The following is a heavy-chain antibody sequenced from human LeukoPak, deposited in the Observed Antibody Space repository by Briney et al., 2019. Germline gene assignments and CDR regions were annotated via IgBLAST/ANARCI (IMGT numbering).Heavy chain of an antibody. J-gene: IGHJ3*01. CDR1: GGSISSSSYY. D-gene: IGHD3-16*01. V-gene: IGHV4-39*01. Sequence: PSETLSLTCTVSGGSISSSSYYWAWMRLPPGKGLEWIVSIFHGGSTSYNPSLKSRVATSVDTSKNQFSLKLSSVTAADTAVYYCARRPPGGAFDVWGQGTMVTVSS. CDR3: ARRPPGGAFDV. CDR2: IFHGGST.